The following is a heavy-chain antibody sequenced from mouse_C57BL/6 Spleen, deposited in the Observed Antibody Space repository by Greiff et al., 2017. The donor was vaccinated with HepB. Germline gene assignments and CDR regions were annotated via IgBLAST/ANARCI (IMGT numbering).Heavy chain of an antibody. V-gene: IGHV2-5*01. Sequence: VQLQQSGPGLVQPSQSLSITCTVSGFSLTSYGVHWVRQSPGKGLEWLGVIWRGGSTDYNAAFMSRLSITKDNSKSQVFFKMNSLQADDTAIYYCAKNWGNLDQGYFDDWGQGTTLTVSS. CDR2: IWRGGST. J-gene: IGHJ2*01. CDR3: AKNWGNLDQGYFDD. CDR1: GFSLTSYG.